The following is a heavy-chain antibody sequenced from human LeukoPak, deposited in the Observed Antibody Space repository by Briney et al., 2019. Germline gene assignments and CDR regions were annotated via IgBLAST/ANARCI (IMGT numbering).Heavy chain of an antibody. Sequence: SETLSLTCTVSGGSISSSSYYWGWIRQPPGKGLEWIGSIYSGSTYYNPSLKSRVTISVDTSKNQFSLKLSSVTAADTAVYYCARRTYNSPFAYWGQGTLVTVSS. CDR3: ARRTYNSPFAY. D-gene: IGHD1-20*01. CDR1: GGSISSSSYY. V-gene: IGHV4-39*07. J-gene: IGHJ4*02. CDR2: IYSGST.